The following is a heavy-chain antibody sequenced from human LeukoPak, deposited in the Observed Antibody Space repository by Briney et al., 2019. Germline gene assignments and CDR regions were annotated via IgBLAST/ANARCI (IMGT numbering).Heavy chain of an antibody. D-gene: IGHD5-12*01. CDR1: GFTFSSYE. V-gene: IGHV3-48*03. Sequence: GGSLRLSCAASGFTFSSYEMNWVRQAPGKGLEWVSYISSSSSSTNYADSVKGRFTISRDNAKNLLYLQMNSLGAEDTAVYYCARDHSAYGEGWGQGTLVTVSS. J-gene: IGHJ4*02. CDR3: ARDHSAYGEG. CDR2: ISSSSSST.